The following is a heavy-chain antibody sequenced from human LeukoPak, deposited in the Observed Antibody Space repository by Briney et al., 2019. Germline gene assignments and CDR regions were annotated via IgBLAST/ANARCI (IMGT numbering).Heavy chain of an antibody. Sequence: GGSLRPSCAASGVTFSSQYMNWVRRAPGKGLESVSVIYGVDGTSYADSVKGRFTISRDSSRNTVYLQMNGLRAEDTAVYYCASDLVYWGQGTLVTVSS. V-gene: IGHV3-53*01. D-gene: IGHD2-8*02. CDR2: IYGVDGT. J-gene: IGHJ4*02. CDR3: ASDLVY. CDR1: GVTFSSQY.